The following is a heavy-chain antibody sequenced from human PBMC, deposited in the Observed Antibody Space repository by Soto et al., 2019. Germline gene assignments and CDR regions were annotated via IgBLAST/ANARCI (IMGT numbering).Heavy chain of an antibody. J-gene: IGHJ4*02. CDR3: ARGRATMLQPYYFDY. CDR2: MNPNSGNT. V-gene: IGHV1-8*01. D-gene: IGHD1-26*01. Sequence: QVQLVQSGAEVKKPGDSVQVSCKASGYTFTSYDIHSVRQATAQGLERMGWMNPNSGNTGYAQKFQGRVTMTRNTSISTAYMELSSLRSEDTAVYYCARGRATMLQPYYFDYWGQGTLVTVSS. CDR1: GYTFTSYD.